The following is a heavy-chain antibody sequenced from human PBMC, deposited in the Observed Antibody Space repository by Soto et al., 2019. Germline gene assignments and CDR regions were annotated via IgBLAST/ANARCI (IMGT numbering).Heavy chain of an antibody. CDR1: GYTVTSYG. CDR2: ISAYNGNT. D-gene: IGHD3-22*01. J-gene: IGHJ5*02. CDR3: ARTSTYYYDSSGYLNNWFDP. V-gene: IGHV1-18*01. Sequence: ASVKVSCKASGYTVTSYGISCVRQAPGQVLEWMGWISAYNGNTNYAQKLQGRVTMTTDTSTSTAYMELRSLRSDDTAVYYCARTSTYYYDSSGYLNNWFDPWGQGTLVTVSS.